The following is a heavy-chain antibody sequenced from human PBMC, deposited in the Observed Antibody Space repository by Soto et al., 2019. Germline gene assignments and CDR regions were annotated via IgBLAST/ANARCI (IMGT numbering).Heavy chain of an antibody. V-gene: IGHV3-73*01. J-gene: IGHJ4*01. CDR2: MRSKGNNYAT. CDR3: ANSSGWYYDY. CDR1: GFTLSGSS. D-gene: IGHD6-19*01. Sequence: GGSLRLSCTASGFTLSGSSVHWVRQAAGKGLEWLGRMRSKGNNYATIYDASVKGRLTVSRDDGRNMAYLQMDSLKTEDTAVYFCANSSGWYYDYWGQGTQVTVSS.